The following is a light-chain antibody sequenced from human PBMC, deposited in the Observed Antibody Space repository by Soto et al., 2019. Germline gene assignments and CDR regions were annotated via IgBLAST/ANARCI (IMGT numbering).Light chain of an antibody. Sequence: QSALTQPASVSGSPGQSITISCTGTSSDVGGYNYVSWYQHHPGKAPKLMIYDVSNRPSGVSNRFSGSKSGNTASLIISGLQAEDEADYYCSLYTSSSTLSTDFFGTGTKLTVL. CDR3: SLYTSSSTLSTDF. V-gene: IGLV2-14*03. CDR1: SSDVGGYNY. J-gene: IGLJ1*01. CDR2: DVS.